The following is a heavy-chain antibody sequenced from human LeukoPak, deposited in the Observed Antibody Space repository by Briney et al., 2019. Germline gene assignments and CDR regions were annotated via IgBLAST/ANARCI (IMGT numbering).Heavy chain of an antibody. Sequence: SVKVSCKASGGTFSSYAISWVRQAPGQGLEWMGGIIPIFGTANYAQKFQGRVTITADKSTSTAYMELSSLRSEDTAVYYCARVDAAYCGGDCYSGYYYYYYMDVWGKGTTVTVSS. V-gene: IGHV1-69*06. J-gene: IGHJ6*03. CDR3: ARVDAAYCGGDCYSGYYYYYYMDV. CDR2: IIPIFGTA. CDR1: GGTFSSYA. D-gene: IGHD2-21*02.